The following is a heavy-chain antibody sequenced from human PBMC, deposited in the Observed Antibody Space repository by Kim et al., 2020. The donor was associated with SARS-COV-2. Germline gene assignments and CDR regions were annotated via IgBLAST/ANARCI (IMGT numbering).Heavy chain of an antibody. CDR2: INPSGGST. Sequence: ASVKVSCKASGYTFTSYYMHWVRQAPGQGLEWMGIINPSGGSTSYAQKFQGRVTMTRDTSTSTVYVELSSLRSEDTAMYYCARGGIVVVTATDDAFDIWGQATMVTVSS. J-gene: IGHJ3*02. CDR1: GYTFTSYY. V-gene: IGHV1-46*01. D-gene: IGHD2-21*02. CDR3: ARGGIVVVTATDDAFDI.